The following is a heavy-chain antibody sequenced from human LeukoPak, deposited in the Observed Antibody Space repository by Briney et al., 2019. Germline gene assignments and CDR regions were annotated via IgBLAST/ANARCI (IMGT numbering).Heavy chain of an antibody. J-gene: IGHJ3*02. V-gene: IGHV3-7*03. CDR1: GFTFSSYN. CDR3: AKTIFGVTHAFDI. Sequence: GGSLRLSCAASGFTFSSYNMNWVRQAPGKGLEWVAHIKEDGSATYYVDSVKGRFTISRDNAKNSLYLQMNSLRFEDTAVYYCAKTIFGVTHAFDIWGQGTMVTVSS. D-gene: IGHD3-3*01. CDR2: IKEDGSAT.